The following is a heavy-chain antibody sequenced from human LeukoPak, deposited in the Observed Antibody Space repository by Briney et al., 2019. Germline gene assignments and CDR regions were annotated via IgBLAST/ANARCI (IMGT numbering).Heavy chain of an antibody. J-gene: IGHJ4*02. Sequence: PSETLSLTCTVSGGSISSSSYYWGWIRQPPGKGLGWIGSIYYSGSTYYNPSLKSRVTISVDTSKNQFSLKLSSVTAADTAVYYCARGEVGYSSSSLGYWGQGTLVTVSS. V-gene: IGHV4-39*07. CDR2: IYYSGST. CDR1: GGSISSSSYY. CDR3: ARGEVGYSSSSLGY. D-gene: IGHD6-13*01.